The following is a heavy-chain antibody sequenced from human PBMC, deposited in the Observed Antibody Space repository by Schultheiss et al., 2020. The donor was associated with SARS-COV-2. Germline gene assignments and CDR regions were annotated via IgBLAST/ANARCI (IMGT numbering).Heavy chain of an antibody. CDR3: ARRSIAVAGQDY. CDR1: GYSISSGYY. V-gene: IGHV4-38-2*01. Sequence: SETLSLTCAVSGYSISSGYYWGWIRQPPGKGLEWIGSIYHSGSTYYNPSLKSRVTISVDTSKNQFSLKLSSVTAADTAVYYCARRSIAVAGQDYWGQGTLVTVSS. D-gene: IGHD6-19*01. J-gene: IGHJ4*02. CDR2: IYHSGST.